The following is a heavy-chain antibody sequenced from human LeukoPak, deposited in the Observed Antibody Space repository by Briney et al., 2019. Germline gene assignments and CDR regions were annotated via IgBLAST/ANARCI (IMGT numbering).Heavy chain of an antibody. CDR2: ISSSGSTI. CDR1: GFTFSDYY. J-gene: IGHJ4*02. D-gene: IGHD2-21*02. V-gene: IGHV3-11*01. CDR3: ARTASFVVVTAILDY. Sequence: GGSLRLSCAASGFTFSDYYMSWIRQPPGKGLEWVSYISSSGSTIYYADSVKGRFTISRDNAKNSLYLQMNSLRAEVTAVYYCARTASFVVVTAILDYWGQGTLVTVSS.